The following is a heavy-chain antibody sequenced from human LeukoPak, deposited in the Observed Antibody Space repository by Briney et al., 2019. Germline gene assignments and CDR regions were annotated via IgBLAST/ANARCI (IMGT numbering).Heavy chain of an antibody. V-gene: IGHV4-39*01. J-gene: IGHJ5*02. CDR1: GGSISSSSYY. CDR3: APGGDFWSGYYPNNWLDP. D-gene: IGHD3-3*01. CDR2: IYYSGST. Sequence: PSETLSLTCTVSGGSISSSSYYWGWIRQPPGKGLEWIGSIYYSGSTYYNPSLKSRVTISVDTSKNQFSLKLSSVTAADTAVYYCAPGGDFWSGYYPNNWLDPWGQGTLVTVSS.